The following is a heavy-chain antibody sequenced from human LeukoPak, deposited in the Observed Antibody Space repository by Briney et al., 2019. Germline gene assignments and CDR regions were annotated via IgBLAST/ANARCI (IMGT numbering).Heavy chain of an antibody. CDR2: ISGSGGST. CDR3: AKELYIVVGY. J-gene: IGHJ4*02. Sequence: GGSLRLSCAASGFTFISYAMSWVRQAAGKGLEWVSAISGSGGSTYYADSVKGRFTISRDNAKNTLYLQVNSLRAEDTAVYYCAKELYIVVGYWGQGTLVTVSS. D-gene: IGHD2-21*01. CDR1: GFTFISYA. V-gene: IGHV3-23*01.